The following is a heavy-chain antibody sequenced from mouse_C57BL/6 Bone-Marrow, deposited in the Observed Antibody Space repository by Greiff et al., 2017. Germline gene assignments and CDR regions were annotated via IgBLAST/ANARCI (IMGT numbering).Heavy chain of an antibody. J-gene: IGHJ2*01. CDR2: IHPNSGST. D-gene: IGHD1-1*01. CDR1: GYTFTSYW. V-gene: IGHV1-64*01. CDR3: ARPYYYGSSYPYYFDY. Sequence: VQLQQPGAELVKPGASVKLSCKASGYTFTSYWMHWVKQRPGQGLEWIGMIHPNSGSTNYNEKFKSKATLTADKSSSTAYMQLSSLTSEDSAVXYCARPYYYGSSYPYYFDYWGQGTTLTVSS.